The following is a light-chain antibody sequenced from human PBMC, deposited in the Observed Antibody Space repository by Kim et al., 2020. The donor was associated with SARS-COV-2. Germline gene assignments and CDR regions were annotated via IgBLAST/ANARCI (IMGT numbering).Light chain of an antibody. CDR3: QQYTNSPPTWT. CDR1: QSVSSN. V-gene: IGKV3-15*01. CDR2: GAS. J-gene: IGKJ1*01. Sequence: EIVMTQSPATLSVSPGERATLSCRASQSVSSNLAWYQQKPGQAPRLLIYGASTRATGIPARFSGSGSGTEFTLTISSLQSEDFAVYYCQQYTNSPPTWTFGQGTKVDIK.